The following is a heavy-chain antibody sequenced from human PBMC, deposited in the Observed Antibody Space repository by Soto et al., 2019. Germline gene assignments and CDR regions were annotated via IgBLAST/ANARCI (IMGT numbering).Heavy chain of an antibody. CDR3: VIVVVVVAAAPEEGWFDP. D-gene: IGHD2-15*01. Sequence: SETLSLTCAVYGGSFSGYYWSWIRQPPGKGLEWIGEINHSGSTNYNPSLKSRVTISVDTSKNQFSLKLSSVTAADTAVYYCVIVVVVVAAAPEEGWFDPWGQGTLVTVSS. V-gene: IGHV4-34*01. CDR2: INHSGST. CDR1: GGSFSGYY. J-gene: IGHJ5*02.